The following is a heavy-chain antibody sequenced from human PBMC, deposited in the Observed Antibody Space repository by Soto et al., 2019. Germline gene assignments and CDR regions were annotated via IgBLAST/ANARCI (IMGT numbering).Heavy chain of an antibody. V-gene: IGHV4-59*01. CDR1: GGSISSYY. CDR2: IYYSGST. CDR3: ARDSIYCSSTSCLGYYYYYMDV. Sequence: PSETLSLTCTVSGGSISSYYWSWIRQPPGKGLEWIGYIYYSGSTNYNPSLKSRVTISVDTSKNQFSLKLSSVTAADTAVYYCARDSIYCSSTSCLGYYYYYMDVWGKGTTVT. J-gene: IGHJ6*03. D-gene: IGHD2-2*01.